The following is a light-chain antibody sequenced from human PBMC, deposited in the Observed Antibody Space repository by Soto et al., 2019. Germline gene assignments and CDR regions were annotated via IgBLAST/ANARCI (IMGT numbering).Light chain of an antibody. J-gene: IGKJ2*01. CDR1: HNIHSDY. CDR2: GAS. V-gene: IGKV3-20*01. CDR3: QKYGSSHT. Sequence: EIVLTQSPGTLSLSPGARATLSCRATHNIHSDYLAWYQQKLGQAPRLLIYGASSRATGIPDRFSGSGAGTDFTLTISRLEPEDCAVYYCQKYGSSHTFGKGTKLEIK.